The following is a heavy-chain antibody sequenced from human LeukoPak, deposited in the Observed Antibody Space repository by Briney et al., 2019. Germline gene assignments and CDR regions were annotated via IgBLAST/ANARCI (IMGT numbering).Heavy chain of an antibody. CDR3: AREEVDPAGMDV. CDR1: GYTFTSYD. J-gene: IGHJ6*02. CDR2: MNPNGGNT. V-gene: IGHV1-8*01. D-gene: IGHD5-12*01. Sequence: ASVKVSCKASGYTFTSYDINWVRQATGQGLEWMGWMNPNGGNTGYAQKFQGRVTMTRNTSISTAYMELSSLRSEDTAVYYCAREEVDPAGMDVWGQGTTVTVSS.